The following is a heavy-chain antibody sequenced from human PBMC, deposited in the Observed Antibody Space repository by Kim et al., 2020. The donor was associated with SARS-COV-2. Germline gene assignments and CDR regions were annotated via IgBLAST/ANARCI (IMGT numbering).Heavy chain of an antibody. CDR3: ARGYSGNYRIDY. Sequence: GGSLRLSCAASGFTFINYWMHWVRQTPEKGLVWVSRISSDGGSTSDADSAEGRFTISRDNAKNTLYLQINSLRAEDTAVYYCARGYSGNYRIDYWGPGTL. V-gene: IGHV3-74*01. CDR2: ISSDGGST. J-gene: IGHJ4*02. D-gene: IGHD1-26*01. CDR1: GFTFINYW.